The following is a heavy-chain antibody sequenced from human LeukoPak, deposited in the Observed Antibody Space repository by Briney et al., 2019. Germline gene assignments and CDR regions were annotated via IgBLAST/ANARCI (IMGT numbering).Heavy chain of an antibody. D-gene: IGHD3-10*01. V-gene: IGHV4-31*03. Sequence: KSSVTLSLTCTVSGGSISSGGYYWSRIRQHPGKGLEWIGYMYYSGSTYYNPSLKSRVTISVDTSKNQFSLKLSSVTAADTAVYYCARAFGSDRWFDYWGQGTLVTVSS. CDR1: GGSISSGGYY. J-gene: IGHJ4*02. CDR2: MYYSGST. CDR3: ARAFGSDRWFDY.